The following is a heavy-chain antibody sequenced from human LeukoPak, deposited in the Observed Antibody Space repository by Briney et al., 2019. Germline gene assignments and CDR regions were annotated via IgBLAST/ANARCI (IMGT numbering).Heavy chain of an antibody. CDR2: INHSGGT. D-gene: IGHD3-9*01. J-gene: IGHJ4*02. V-gene: IGHV4-34*01. CDR1: GGPFRAFY. CDR3: ARDVGFFDIDY. Sequence: SETLSLTCDVSGGPFRAFYWSWIRQPPGKGLEWIGEINHSGGTNYSPSLKSRVTISVDTSKNQFSLKVKSVTAADTAVYYCARDVGFFDIDYWGQGILVTVSS.